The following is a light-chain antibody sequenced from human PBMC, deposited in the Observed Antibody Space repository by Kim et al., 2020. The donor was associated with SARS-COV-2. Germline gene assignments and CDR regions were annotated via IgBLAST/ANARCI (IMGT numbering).Light chain of an antibody. CDR2: GAS. CDR1: QDISNY. Sequence: ASVGDSVTITCRANQDISNYLAWYQRKPGSAPILLIYGASSLQSGVPSRFTGSGFGTEFTLTISNLQPEDFATYFCQQANSFPYTFGQGTKVDIK. J-gene: IGKJ2*01. V-gene: IGKV1-12*01. CDR3: QQANSFPYT.